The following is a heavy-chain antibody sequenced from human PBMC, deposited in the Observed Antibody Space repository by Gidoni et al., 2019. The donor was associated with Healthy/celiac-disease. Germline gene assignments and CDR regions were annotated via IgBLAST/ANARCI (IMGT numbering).Heavy chain of an antibody. CDR2: ISGSGGST. CDR1: VFTFSSYA. Sequence: EVQLLESGGGLVQPGGSLRLPCAASVFTFSSYAMGWVRQAQGKGLVWVSAISGSGGSTNYADSGKGRFTISRDNSKNTLYLQMNSLRAEDTAVYYCAKEGYSSSSPPFDYWGQGTLVTVSS. D-gene: IGHD6-6*01. J-gene: IGHJ4*02. CDR3: AKEGYSSSSPPFDY. V-gene: IGHV3-23*01.